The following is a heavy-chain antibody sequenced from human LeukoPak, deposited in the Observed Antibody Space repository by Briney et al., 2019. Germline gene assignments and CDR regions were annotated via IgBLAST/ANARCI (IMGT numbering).Heavy chain of an antibody. V-gene: IGHV3-7*03. Sequence: GGSLRLSCAASGFTFSSYWMSWVRQAPGKGLEWVANIKQDGSEKYYVDFVKGRFTISRDNAKNSLYLQMNSLRAEDTAVYYCAKEKRGGYDFSALDYWGQGTLVTVSS. J-gene: IGHJ4*02. CDR1: GFTFSSYW. CDR3: AKEKRGGYDFSALDY. CDR2: IKQDGSEK. D-gene: IGHD5-12*01.